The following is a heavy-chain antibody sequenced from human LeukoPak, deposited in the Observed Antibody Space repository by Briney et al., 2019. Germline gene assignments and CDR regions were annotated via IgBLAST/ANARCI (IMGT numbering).Heavy chain of an antibody. D-gene: IGHD3-10*01. J-gene: IGHJ4*02. CDR1: GGSISSSSYY. CDR3: ARVFLHPTYGSGSYYNRALYPHFDY. V-gene: IGHV4-39*07. CDR2: IYYSGST. Sequence: PSETLSLTCTVSGGSISSSSYYWGWIRQPPGKGLEWIASIYYSGSTYYSPSLKSRVTISVDTSKNQFSLKLSSVTAADTAVYYCARVFLHPTYGSGSYYNRALYPHFDYWGQGTLVTVSS.